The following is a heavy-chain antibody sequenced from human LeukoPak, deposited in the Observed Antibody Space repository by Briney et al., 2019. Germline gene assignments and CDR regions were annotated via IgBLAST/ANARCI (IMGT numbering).Heavy chain of an antibody. V-gene: IGHV3-21*01. D-gene: IGHD6-6*01. CDR1: GFXFSIPT. Sequence: GGSLRLSCAVSGFXFSIPTMNWVRQAPGKGLEWVSSISSSGSNIYHADSVKGRFTISRDNAKNSLYLQMNSLRAEDTAVYYCARGRPFDYWGQGTLVTVSS. CDR3: ARGRPFDY. CDR2: ISSSGSNI. J-gene: IGHJ4*02.